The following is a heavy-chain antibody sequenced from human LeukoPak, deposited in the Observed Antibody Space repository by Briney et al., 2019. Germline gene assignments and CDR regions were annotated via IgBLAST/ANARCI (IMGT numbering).Heavy chain of an antibody. CDR2: IIPVFGTA. Sequence: GASVKVSCKASGGTFSSYAISWVRQAPGQGLEWMGGIIPVFGTANYAQKFQGRVTITADKSTSTAYMELSSLRSEDIAVYYCARGAKFRSYGSGTYYTSLPFDPWGQGTLVTVSS. CDR3: ARGAKFRSYGSGTYYTSLPFDP. D-gene: IGHD3-10*01. V-gene: IGHV1-69*06. J-gene: IGHJ5*02. CDR1: GGTFSSYA.